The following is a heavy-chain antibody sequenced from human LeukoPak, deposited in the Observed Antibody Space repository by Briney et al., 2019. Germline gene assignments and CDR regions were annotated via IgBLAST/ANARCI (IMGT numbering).Heavy chain of an antibody. Sequence: PGGSLRLSCAASGFTFSSYAMKWVRQAPGKGLEWVSSISGSDGSTYCADFVKGRFTISRDNSKNTLHLQMNSLRAEDTAVYYCAKSLGVGAYTRYKGFDQWGQGTLVTVSS. CDR3: AKSLGVGAYTRYKGFDQ. CDR1: GFTFSSYA. V-gene: IGHV3-23*01. CDR2: ISGSDGST. J-gene: IGHJ4*02. D-gene: IGHD3-16*02.